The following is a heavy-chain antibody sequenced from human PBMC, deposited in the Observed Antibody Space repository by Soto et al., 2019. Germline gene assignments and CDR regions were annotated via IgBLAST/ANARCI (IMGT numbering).Heavy chain of an antibody. V-gene: IGHV1-69*01. CDR3: ARAGVSYGSGSYYKTDYYYYGMDV. D-gene: IGHD3-10*01. Sequence: QVQLVQSGAEVKKPGSSVKVSCKASGGTFSSYAISWVRQAPGQGLEWMGGIIPIFGTANYAQKFQGRVTITAHESTSTAYMELSSRSSEHTAVYYCARAGVSYGSGSYYKTDYYYYGMDVWGQGTTVTVAS. J-gene: IGHJ6*02. CDR1: GGTFSSYA. CDR2: IIPIFGTA.